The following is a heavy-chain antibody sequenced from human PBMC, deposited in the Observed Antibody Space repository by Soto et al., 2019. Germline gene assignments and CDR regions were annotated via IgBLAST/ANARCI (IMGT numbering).Heavy chain of an antibody. CDR1: GGSISSGGYS. Sequence: KSSETLSLTCAVSGGSISSGGYSWSWIRQPPGKGLEWIGYIYHSGSTYYNPSLKSRVTISVDRSKNQFSLKLSSVTAADTAVYYCARGRRINWNYEGWFDPWGQGTLVTVSS. V-gene: IGHV4-30-2*01. J-gene: IGHJ5*02. D-gene: IGHD1-7*01. CDR3: ARGRRINWNYEGWFDP. CDR2: IYHSGST.